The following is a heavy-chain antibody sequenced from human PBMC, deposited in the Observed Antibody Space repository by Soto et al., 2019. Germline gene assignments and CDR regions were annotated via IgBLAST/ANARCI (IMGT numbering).Heavy chain of an antibody. CDR2: INPSGGST. V-gene: IGHV1-46*01. Sequence: ASVKVSCKASGYTFTSYYMHWVRQAPGQGLEWMGIINPSGGSTSYAQKFQGRVTMTRDTSTSTVYMELSSLRSEDTAVYYCAREEGFINYYDSSGYEYYFDYWGQGTLVTVSS. J-gene: IGHJ4*02. D-gene: IGHD3-22*01. CDR1: GYTFTSYY. CDR3: AREEGFINYYDSSGYEYYFDY.